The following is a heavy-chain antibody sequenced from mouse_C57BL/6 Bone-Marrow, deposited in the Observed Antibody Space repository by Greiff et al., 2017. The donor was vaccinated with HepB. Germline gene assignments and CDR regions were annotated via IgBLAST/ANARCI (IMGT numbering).Heavy chain of an antibody. CDR2: ISSGSSTI. V-gene: IGHV5-17*01. D-gene: IGHD1-1*01. CDR3: ATYYYGSSWYFDV. CDR1: GFTFSDYG. J-gene: IGHJ1*03. Sequence: EVHLVESGGGLVKPGGSLKLSCAASGFTFSDYGMHWVRQAPEKGLEWVAYISSGSSTIYYADTVKGRFTISRDNAKNTLVLQMTSLRSEDTAMYYCATYYYGSSWYFDVWGTGTTVTVSS.